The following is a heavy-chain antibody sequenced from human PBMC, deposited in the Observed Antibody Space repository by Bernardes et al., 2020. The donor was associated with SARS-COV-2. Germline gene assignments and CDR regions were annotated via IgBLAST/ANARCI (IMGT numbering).Heavy chain of an antibody. CDR1: LYTLTELF. D-gene: IGHD3-10*01. J-gene: IGHJ4*02. Sequence: ASVKVSCQFSLYTLTELFMHWVRQPPGRGRDGVGGFDPEDGETIYVQKFQGRVTMTEDTSTDTAYMDLSSLGSEDTAVYYCATGFGYYGSGSPLYCSQGTLVTVSS. V-gene: IGHV1-24*01. CDR2: FDPEDGET. CDR3: ATGFGYYGSGSPLY.